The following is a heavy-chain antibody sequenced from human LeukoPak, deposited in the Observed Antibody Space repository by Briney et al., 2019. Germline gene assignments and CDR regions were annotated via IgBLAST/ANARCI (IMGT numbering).Heavy chain of an antibody. D-gene: IGHD5-18*01. V-gene: IGHV1-2*06. CDR2: INPNSGGT. CDR3: ARGNSYGFDY. CDR1: GYTFTGYF. J-gene: IGHJ4*02. Sequence: GASVEVSCKASGYTFTGYFIHWVRQAPGQGLEWMGRINPNSGGTNSAQKFQGRVTMTRDTSISTAYMELSRLRSDDTAVYYCARGNSYGFDYWGQGTLVTVSS.